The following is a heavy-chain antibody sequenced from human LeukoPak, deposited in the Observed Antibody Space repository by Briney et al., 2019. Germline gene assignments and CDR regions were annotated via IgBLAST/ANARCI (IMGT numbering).Heavy chain of an antibody. CDR1: GFTFSSYW. J-gene: IGHJ4*02. CDR3: GGDSDSSGYCDY. V-gene: IGHV3-7*03. CDR2: IKQDGSDK. Sequence: GGSLRLSCAASGFTFSSYWMSWVRQAPGKGLEWVANIKQDGSDKYYVDSVKGRFTISRDNAKNSLYLQMNSLRADDTAVYYWGGDSDSSGYCDYWGQGTLVTVSS. D-gene: IGHD3-22*01.